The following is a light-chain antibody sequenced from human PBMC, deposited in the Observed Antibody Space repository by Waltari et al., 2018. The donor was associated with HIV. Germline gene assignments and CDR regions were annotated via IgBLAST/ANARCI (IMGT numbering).Light chain of an antibody. J-gene: IGLJ2*01. V-gene: IGLV1-44*01. Sequence: QSVLTQPPSASGTPGQRVTISCSGRRSNIGSNAVTWYQQLPGTAPKLLIYSSNQRASGVPDRFSGSKSGTSASLAISGLQSEDEAVYYCAAWDDNVNALFGGGTKLTVL. CDR3: AAWDDNVNAL. CDR2: SSN. CDR1: RSNIGSNA.